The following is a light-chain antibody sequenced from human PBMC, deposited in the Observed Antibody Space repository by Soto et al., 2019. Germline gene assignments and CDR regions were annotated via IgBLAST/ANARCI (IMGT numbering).Light chain of an antibody. V-gene: IGKV1-5*01. CDR2: DAS. CDR3: QQYNSFPWT. CDR1: ESISSW. Sequence: DIQMTQSPSTLSASVGDRVTITCRASESISSWLAWYQQKPGKAPKLLIYDASSLESGVPSRFSGSRSGTEFTLTISSLQPDDSAPYYCQQYNSFPWTFGQGTKVEIK. J-gene: IGKJ1*01.